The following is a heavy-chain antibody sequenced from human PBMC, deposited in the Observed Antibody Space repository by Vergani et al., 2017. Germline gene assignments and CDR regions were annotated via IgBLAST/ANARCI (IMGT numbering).Heavy chain of an antibody. J-gene: IGHJ4*02. CDR1: GFTFSTFG. CDR2: ISVSSTYI. Sequence: EVQVVESGGGLVKPGGSLRLSCADSGFTFSTFGRNWVRQAPGKGLEWVSSISVSSTYISYTDSVKGRFTISRDNAKNSLFLQMNSLRAEDPAVYFCATAHPGDYFHFWGQGILVTVSS. V-gene: IGHV3-21*04. CDR3: ATAHPGDYFHF.